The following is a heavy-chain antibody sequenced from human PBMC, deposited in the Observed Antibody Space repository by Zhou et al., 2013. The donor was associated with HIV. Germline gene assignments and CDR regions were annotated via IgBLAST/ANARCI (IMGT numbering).Heavy chain of an antibody. V-gene: IGHV1-69*18. CDR1: GYTFTGYY. CDR2: IIPIFGTA. D-gene: IGHD3-10*01. Sequence: QVQLVQSGAEVKKPGASVKVSCKASGYTFTGYYMHWVRQAPGQGLEWMGRIIPIFGTANYAQKFQGRVTITADESTSTAYMELSSLRSEDTAVYYCARASITMVRGVFDAFDIWGQGTMVTVSS. CDR3: ARASITMVRGVFDAFDI. J-gene: IGHJ3*02.